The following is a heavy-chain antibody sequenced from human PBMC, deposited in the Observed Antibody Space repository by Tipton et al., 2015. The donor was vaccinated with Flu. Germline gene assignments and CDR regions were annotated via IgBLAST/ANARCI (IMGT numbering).Heavy chain of an antibody. J-gene: IGHJ4*02. D-gene: IGHD3-16*01. V-gene: IGHV3-48*04. CDR1: GFTLTDYG. Sequence: SLRLSCTASGFTLTDYGMNWVRQAPGRGLECVSYISSSSTIIHYADSVKGRFTVSRDNAKNSLYLQMNNLRVEDTAVYFCVRDWGYWGQGTLVTVSS. CDR3: VRDWGY. CDR2: ISSSSTII.